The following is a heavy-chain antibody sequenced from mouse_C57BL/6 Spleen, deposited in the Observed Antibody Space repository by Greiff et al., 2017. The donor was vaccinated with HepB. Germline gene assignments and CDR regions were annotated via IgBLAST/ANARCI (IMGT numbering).Heavy chain of an antibody. J-gene: IGHJ1*03. CDR2: INPNNGGT. Sequence: EVKLQQSGPELVKPGASVKISCKASGYTFTDYYMNWVKQSHGKSLEWIGDINPNNGGTSYNQKFKGKATLTVDKSSSTAYMELRSLTSEDSAVYYCARERYQGYFDVWGTGTTVTVSS. V-gene: IGHV1-26*01. CDR3: ARERYQGYFDV. CDR1: GYTFTDYY. D-gene: IGHD1-1*01.